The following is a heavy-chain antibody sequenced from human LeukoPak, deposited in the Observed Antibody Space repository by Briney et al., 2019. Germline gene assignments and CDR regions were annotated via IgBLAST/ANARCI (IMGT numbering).Heavy chain of an antibody. V-gene: IGHV1-69*04. CDR1: GGTFSSYA. Sequence: GSSVKVSCKASGGTFSSYAISWVRQAPGQGLEWMGRIIPILGIANYAQKFQGRVTITADKSTSTAYMELSSLRSEDAAVYYCARAGRHDAFDIWGQGTMVIVSS. CDR3: ARAGRHDAFDI. CDR2: IIPILGIA. D-gene: IGHD6-25*01. J-gene: IGHJ3*02.